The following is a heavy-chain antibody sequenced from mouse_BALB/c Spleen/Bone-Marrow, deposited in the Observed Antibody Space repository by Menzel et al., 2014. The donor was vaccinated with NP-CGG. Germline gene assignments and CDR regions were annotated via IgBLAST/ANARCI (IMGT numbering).Heavy chain of an antibody. J-gene: IGHJ2*01. CDR1: GFTFTDYY. CDR3: ARDRAARATGYYFDH. Sequence: EVNVVESGGGLVQPGGSLRLSCATSGFTFTDYYMSWVRQPPGKALEWLGFIRNKANGYTTEYSASVKGRFTISRDNSQSILYLQMNTLRAEDSATYYCARDRAARATGYYFDHWGQGTTLTVSS. CDR2: IRNKANGYTT. V-gene: IGHV7-3*02. D-gene: IGHD3-1*01.